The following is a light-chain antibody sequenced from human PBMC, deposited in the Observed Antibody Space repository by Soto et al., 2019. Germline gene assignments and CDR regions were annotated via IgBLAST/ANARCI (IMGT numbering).Light chain of an antibody. CDR2: GAS. CDR1: QSVNSSY. J-gene: IGKJ1*01. V-gene: IGKV3-20*01. CDR3: QQQRT. Sequence: EIVLTQSPGTLSLSPGERATLSCRASQSVNSSYLAWYQQKPGQAPRLLIYGASTRASGIPDRFSGSGSGTDFTLTITRLEPEDFAVYYCQQQRTFGPGTKVDIK.